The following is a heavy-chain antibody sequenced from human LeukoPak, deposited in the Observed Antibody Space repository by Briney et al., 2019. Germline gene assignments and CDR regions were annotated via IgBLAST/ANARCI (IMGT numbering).Heavy chain of an antibody. CDR1: GFTFSNAW. CDR3: TTDLRN. CDR2: IRSETDGGTT. Sequence: GGSLRLSCAVPGFTFSNAWMAWVRQPPGKGLEWVGRIRSETDGGTTEYAAPVKGRFSISRDDAKNTLSLQMNSLKTEDTAVYYCTTDLRNWGQGTLVTVSS. J-gene: IGHJ4*02. V-gene: IGHV3-15*01.